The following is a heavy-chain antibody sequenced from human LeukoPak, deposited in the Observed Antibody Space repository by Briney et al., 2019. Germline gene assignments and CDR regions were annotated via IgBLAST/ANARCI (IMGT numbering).Heavy chain of an antibody. V-gene: IGHV3-23*01. CDR3: ARGPMVRGVIIHY. Sequence: GGSLRLSCAASGFTFSSYAMSWVRQAPGKGLEWVSAISGSGGSTYYADSVKGRFTISRDNSKNTLYLQMNSLRAEDTAVYYCARGPMVRGVIIHYWGQGTLVTVSS. CDR1: GFTFSSYA. D-gene: IGHD3-10*01. CDR2: ISGSGGST. J-gene: IGHJ4*02.